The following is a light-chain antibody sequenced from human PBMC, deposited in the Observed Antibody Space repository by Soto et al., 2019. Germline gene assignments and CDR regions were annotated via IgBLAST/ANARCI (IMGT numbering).Light chain of an antibody. V-gene: IGKV1-5*01. Sequence: DIQMTQSPSTLSASVGDRVTITCRASHSISSWLAWYQQKPGKAPNLLIYAASTLESGVPSRFSGSGSATEFTLTISSLQPDDFATYYCQQYNSYWTFGQGTKVDIK. CDR1: HSISSW. CDR2: AAS. J-gene: IGKJ1*01. CDR3: QQYNSYWT.